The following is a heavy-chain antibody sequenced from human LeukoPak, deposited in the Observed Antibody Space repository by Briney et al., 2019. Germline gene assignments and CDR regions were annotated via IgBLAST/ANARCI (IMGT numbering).Heavy chain of an antibody. V-gene: IGHV4-59*01. CDR1: GGSISSYY. CDR2: IYYSGST. D-gene: IGHD3-16*01. CDR3: ARVSRTFGAVSIFGYMDV. Sequence: SETLSLTCTVSGGSISSYYWSWIRQPPGKGLEWIGYIYYSGSTNYNPSLKSRVTISVDTSKNQFSLKLSSVTAADTAVYYCARVSRTFGAVSIFGYMDVWGKGTTVTVSS. J-gene: IGHJ6*03.